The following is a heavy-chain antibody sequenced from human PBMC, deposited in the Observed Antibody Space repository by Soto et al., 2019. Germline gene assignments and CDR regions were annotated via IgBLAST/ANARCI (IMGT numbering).Heavy chain of an antibody. Sequence: SETLSLTCTVSGGSISSYYWSWIRQPPGKGLEWIGYIYYSGSTNYNPSLKSRVTISVDTSKNQFSLKLSSVTAADTAVYYCARDRYSGSFDYWGQGTLVTVSS. CDR1: GGSISSYY. V-gene: IGHV4-59*01. CDR3: ARDRYSGSFDY. CDR2: IYYSGST. D-gene: IGHD6-19*01. J-gene: IGHJ4*02.